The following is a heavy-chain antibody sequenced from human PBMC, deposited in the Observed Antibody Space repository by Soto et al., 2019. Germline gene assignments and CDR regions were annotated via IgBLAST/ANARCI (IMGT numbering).Heavy chain of an antibody. Sequence: ASVKVSCKASGGTFSSYAISWVRQAPGQGLEWMGGIIPIFGTANYAQKFQGRVTITADESTSTAYMELSSLRSEDTAVYYCARTSTAMVPFDYWGQGTLVPVS. CDR3: ARTSTAMVPFDY. CDR2: IIPIFGTA. D-gene: IGHD5-18*01. CDR1: GGTFSSYA. J-gene: IGHJ4*02. V-gene: IGHV1-69*13.